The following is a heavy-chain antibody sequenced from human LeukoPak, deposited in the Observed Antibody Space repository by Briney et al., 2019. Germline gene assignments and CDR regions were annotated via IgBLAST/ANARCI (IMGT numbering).Heavy chain of an antibody. V-gene: IGHV4-59*01. CDR1: GGSISNYY. Sequence: SETLSLTCTVSGGSISNYYWSWIRQPRGRRLEWIGSVYDSGSTTYNTSLKSRVTISVDTSKNQFSLKLSSVTAADTAVYYCAKNRWFDPWGQGTLVTVSS. CDR3: AKNRWFDP. J-gene: IGHJ5*02. CDR2: VYDSGST.